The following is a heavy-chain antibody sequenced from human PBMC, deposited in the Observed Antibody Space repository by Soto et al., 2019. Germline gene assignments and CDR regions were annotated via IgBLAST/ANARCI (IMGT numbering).Heavy chain of an antibody. V-gene: IGHV3-7*03. Sequence: PGGSLRLSCEASGFTFSDYWMTWVRQAPGKGLEWVANIKQDATDKYYVDSVRGRFTISRDNAKNSLYLQMNSLRVEDTALYYCARAPGFYGDFFDYWGQGTLVTVSS. D-gene: IGHD4-17*01. CDR3: ARAPGFYGDFFDY. CDR2: IKQDATDK. J-gene: IGHJ4*02. CDR1: GFTFSDYW.